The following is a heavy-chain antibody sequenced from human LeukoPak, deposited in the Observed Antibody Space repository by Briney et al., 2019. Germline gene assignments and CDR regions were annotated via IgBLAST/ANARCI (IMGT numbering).Heavy chain of an antibody. J-gene: IGHJ4*02. V-gene: IGHV4-34*01. CDR1: GGSFSGYY. CDR3: ARGSDTAAGLY. CDR2: INHSGST. D-gene: IGHD6-13*01. Sequence: SETLSLTCAVYGGSFSGYYWSWIRQPPGKGLEWIGEINHSGSTNYNPSLKSRVSISVDSSKNQFSLKVSSATAADTAAYYCARGSDTAAGLYWGQGTLVTVSS.